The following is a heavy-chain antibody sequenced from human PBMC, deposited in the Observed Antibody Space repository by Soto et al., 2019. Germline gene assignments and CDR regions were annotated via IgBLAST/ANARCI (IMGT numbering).Heavy chain of an antibody. CDR2: ISYDGSNK. Sequence: QVQLVESGGGVVQPGRSLRLSCAASGFTFSSYAMHWVRQAPGKGLEWVAVISYDGSNKYYADSVKGRFTISRDNSKNTLYLQMNSLRAEDTDVYYCAREGLGYCISTGCYAWGYYYYGMDVWGQGTTVTVSS. CDR3: AREGLGYCISTGCYAWGYYYYGMDV. J-gene: IGHJ6*02. D-gene: IGHD2-2*01. CDR1: GFTFSSYA. V-gene: IGHV3-30-3*01.